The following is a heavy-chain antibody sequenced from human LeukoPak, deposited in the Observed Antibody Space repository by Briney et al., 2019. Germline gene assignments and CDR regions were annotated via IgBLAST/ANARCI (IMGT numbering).Heavy chain of an antibody. J-gene: IGHJ1*01. CDR2: IIPILGIA. CDR3: AREQYYDSSGYQRYFQH. CDR1: GYTFTSYG. V-gene: IGHV1-69*04. D-gene: IGHD3-22*01. Sequence: SVKVSCKASGYTFTSYGISWVRQAPGQGLEWMGRIIPILGIANYAQKFQGRVTITADKSTSTAYMELSSLRSEDTAVYYCAREQYYDSSGYQRYFQHWGQGTLVTVSS.